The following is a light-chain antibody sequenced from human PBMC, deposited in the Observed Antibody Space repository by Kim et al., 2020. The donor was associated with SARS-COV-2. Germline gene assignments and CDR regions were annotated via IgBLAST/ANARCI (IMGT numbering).Light chain of an antibody. V-gene: IGLV3-19*01. J-gene: IGLJ3*02. CDR1: SLRSYY. CDR3: NSRDSSGNHLV. CDR2: VKN. Sequence: ALGKTVRITSKGDSLRSYYASWYQQKPGQAPVLVIYVKNNRPSGIPDRFSGSSSGNTASLTITGAQAEDEDDYNCNSRDSSGNHLVFGGGTQLTVL.